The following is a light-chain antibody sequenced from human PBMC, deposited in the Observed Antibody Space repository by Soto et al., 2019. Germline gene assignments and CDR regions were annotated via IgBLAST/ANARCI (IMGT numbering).Light chain of an antibody. CDR3: QSYDSSLSGYV. CDR2: GNS. CDR1: SSNIGAGYD. Sequence: QPVLTQPPSVSGAPGQRVTISCTGSSSNIGAGYDVHWYQQLPGTAPKLLIYGNSNRPSGVPDRFSGSKSGTSVSLAITGLQAEDEADYYCQSYDSSLSGYVFGPGTKLTVL. J-gene: IGLJ1*01. V-gene: IGLV1-40*01.